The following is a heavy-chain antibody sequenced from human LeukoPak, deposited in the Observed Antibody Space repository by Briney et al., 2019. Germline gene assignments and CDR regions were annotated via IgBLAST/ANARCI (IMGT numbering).Heavy chain of an antibody. D-gene: IGHD3-10*01. Sequence: SETLSLTCTVSGGSISSYYWSWIRQPAGKGLEWIGRIYTSGSTNYNPSLKSRVTMSVDTSKNQFSLKLSSVTAADTAVYYCASPHPTMVRGVITDYWGQGTLVTVSS. V-gene: IGHV4-4*07. J-gene: IGHJ4*02. CDR2: IYTSGST. CDR3: ASPHPTMVRGVITDY. CDR1: GGSISSYY.